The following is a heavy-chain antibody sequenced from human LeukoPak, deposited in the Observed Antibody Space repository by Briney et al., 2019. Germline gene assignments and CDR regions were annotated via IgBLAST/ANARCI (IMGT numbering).Heavy chain of an antibody. CDR2: IYYSGST. Sequence: PSETLSLTCTVSGGSISSSSYYWGWIRQPPGKGLEWIGSIYYSGSTYYNPSLKSRVTISVDTSKNQFSLKLSSVTAADTAVYYSARLTLFGSLAAAPDPDYWGRGTLVTVSS. CDR1: GGSISSSSYY. D-gene: IGHD2-15*01. V-gene: IGHV4-39*01. CDR3: ARLTLFGSLAAAPDPDY. J-gene: IGHJ4*02.